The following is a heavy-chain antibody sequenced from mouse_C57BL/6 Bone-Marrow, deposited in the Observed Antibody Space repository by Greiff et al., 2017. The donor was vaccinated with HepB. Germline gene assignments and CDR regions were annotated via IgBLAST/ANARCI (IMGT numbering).Heavy chain of an antibody. Sequence: QVQLQQSGAELVRPGTSVKVSCKASGYAFTNYLIEWVKQRPGQGLEWIGVINPGSGGTNYNEKFKGKATLTADKSSSTAYMQLSSLTSAYSAVYFCARFPYYYGSSYWYFDVWGTGTTVTVSS. CDR1: GYAFTNYL. V-gene: IGHV1-54*01. D-gene: IGHD1-1*01. CDR3: ARFPYYYGSSYWYFDV. CDR2: INPGSGGT. J-gene: IGHJ1*03.